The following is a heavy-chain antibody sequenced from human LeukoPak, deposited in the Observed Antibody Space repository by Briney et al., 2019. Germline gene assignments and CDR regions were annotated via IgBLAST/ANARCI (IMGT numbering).Heavy chain of an antibody. D-gene: IGHD4-23*01. V-gene: IGHV4-34*01. CDR2: INHSGST. Sequence: SETLSLTCAVYGGSFSGYYWSWIRQPPGKGLEWIGEINHSGSTNYNPSLKSRVTISVDTFKNQFSLKLSSVTAADTAVYYCARLYGGKERLIDYWGQGTLVTVSS. CDR1: GGSFSGYY. CDR3: ARLYGGKERLIDY. J-gene: IGHJ4*02.